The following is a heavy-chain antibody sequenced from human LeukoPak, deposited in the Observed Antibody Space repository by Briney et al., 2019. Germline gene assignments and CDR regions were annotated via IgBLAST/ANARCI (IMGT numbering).Heavy chain of an antibody. CDR1: GCTISNYY. J-gene: IGHJ4*02. D-gene: IGHD1-26*01. CDR3: ARGYTVAALRPLDY. CDR2: IYSNGGT. Sequence: PSETLTLTCTVSGCTISNYYWSWIRQPAGKGLEWIGRIYSNGGTNYNPSLMSRVTMSVDTSKNQLSLKLSLMTAADTAVYYCARGYTVAALRPLDYWGQGTLVTVSS. V-gene: IGHV4-4*07.